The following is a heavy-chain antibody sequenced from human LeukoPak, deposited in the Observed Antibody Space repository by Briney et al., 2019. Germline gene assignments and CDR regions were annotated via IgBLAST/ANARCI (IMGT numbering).Heavy chain of an antibody. CDR2: LYSGDST. CDR1: GFSVSDNY. CDR3: ARHQISSGYYFGLESPFDY. V-gene: IGHV3-66*04. J-gene: IGHJ4*02. D-gene: IGHD3-10*01. Sequence: GGSLRPSCAAYGFSVSDNYMSWVRQAPRKGPEWVSVLYSGDSTYYADSVKGRFTISRDNSKNMVYLQMTNLRVEDTALYYCARHQISSGYYFGLESPFDYWGRGTLVTVSS.